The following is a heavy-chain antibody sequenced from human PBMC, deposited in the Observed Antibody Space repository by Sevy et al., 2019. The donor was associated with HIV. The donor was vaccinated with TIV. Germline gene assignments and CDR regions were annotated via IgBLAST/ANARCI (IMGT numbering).Heavy chain of an antibody. V-gene: IGHV3-21*01. CDR2: ISSSSIYI. Sequence: GESLKISCAASGFTFSSYSMNWVRQAPGKGLEWVSSISSSSIYIYYADSVKGRFTISRDNAKNSLYLQMNSLRADDTAVYYCARDPGFYCSGGSCYPRYYFDYWGQGTLVTVSS. CDR3: ARDPGFYCSGGSCYPRYYFDY. CDR1: GFTFSSYS. D-gene: IGHD2-15*01. J-gene: IGHJ4*02.